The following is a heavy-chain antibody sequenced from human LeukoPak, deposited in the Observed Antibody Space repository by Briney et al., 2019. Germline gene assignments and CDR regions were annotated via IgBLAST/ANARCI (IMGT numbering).Heavy chain of an antibody. Sequence: ASGKVSCKAFGYNLTHFGITLGGPAPWPGPEVMGWISAYNGDTKYRQNCQGRVTMTTDTSTTTAYMDLRSPSSDDSAVYYCGRVDMATTKDYWGQGTLVTVSS. J-gene: IGHJ4*02. CDR1: GYNLTHFG. D-gene: IGHD5-24*01. CDR3: GRVDMATTKDY. V-gene: IGHV1-18*01. CDR2: ISAYNGDT.